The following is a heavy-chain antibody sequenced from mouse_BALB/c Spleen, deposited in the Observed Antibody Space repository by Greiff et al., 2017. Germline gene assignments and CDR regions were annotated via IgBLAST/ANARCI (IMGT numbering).Heavy chain of an antibody. CDR2: INPSNGGT. Sequence: VQRVESGAELVKPGASVKLSCKASGYTFTSYYMYWVKQRPGQGLEWIGEINPSNGGTNFNEKFKSKATLTVDKSSSTAYMQLSSLTSEDSAVYYCTRVDYDGDAMDYWGQGTSVTVSS. V-gene: IGHV1S81*02. CDR3: TRVDYDGDAMDY. J-gene: IGHJ4*01. CDR1: GYTFTSYY. D-gene: IGHD2-4*01.